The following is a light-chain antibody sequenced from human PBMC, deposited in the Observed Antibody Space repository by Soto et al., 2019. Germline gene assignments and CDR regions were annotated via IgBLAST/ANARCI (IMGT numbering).Light chain of an antibody. CDR1: SSDVGGYNY. CDR2: EVS. V-gene: IGLV2-14*01. CDR3: SSYTSSSTPYV. J-gene: IGLJ1*01. Sequence: QSALTQPASVSGSPGQSITISCTGTSSDVGGYNYVSWYQQHPGKAPKLMIYEVSNRPSGVSHRFSGSKSGNTASLTISGLQAEDEADYDCSSYTSSSTPYVFGTGTKVTVL.